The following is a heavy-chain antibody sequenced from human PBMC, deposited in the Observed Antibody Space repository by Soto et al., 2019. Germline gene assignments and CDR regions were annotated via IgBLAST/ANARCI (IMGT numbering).Heavy chain of an antibody. Sequence: SVKVSCKASGGTFSSYAISWVRQAPGQGLERMGGIIPIFGTANYAQKFQGRVTITADESTSTAYMELTSLRSEDSAVYYCARDFSMVVVAPGYWCQGTLVTVSS. CDR1: GGTFSSYA. J-gene: IGHJ4*02. CDR3: ARDFSMVVVAPGY. CDR2: IIPIFGTA. V-gene: IGHV1-69*13. D-gene: IGHD3-22*01.